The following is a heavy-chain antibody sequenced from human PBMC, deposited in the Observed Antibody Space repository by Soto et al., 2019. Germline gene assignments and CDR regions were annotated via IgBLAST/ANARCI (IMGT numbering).Heavy chain of an antibody. J-gene: IGHJ5*02. Sequence: SGGSLRLSCAASGFTFSSYAMSWVRQAPGKGLEWVSAISGSGGSTYYADSVKGRFTISRDNSKNTLYLQMNSLRAEDTAVYYCAKCPGVNGFNWFDPWGQGTLVTVSS. D-gene: IGHD3-10*01. V-gene: IGHV3-23*01. CDR2: ISGSGGST. CDR1: GFTFSSYA. CDR3: AKCPGVNGFNWFDP.